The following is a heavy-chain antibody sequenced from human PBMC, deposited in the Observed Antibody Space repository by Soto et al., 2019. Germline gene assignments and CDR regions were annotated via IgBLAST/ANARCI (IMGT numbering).Heavy chain of an antibody. CDR3: ARIHYYDSSGYVGAYDI. D-gene: IGHD3-22*01. CDR2: ISYDGSNK. CDR1: GFTFSSYA. J-gene: IGHJ3*02. Sequence: GGSLRLSCAASGFTFSSYAMHWVRQAPGKGLEWVAVISYDGSNKYYADSVKGRFTISRDNSKNTLYLQMNSLRAEDTAVYYCARIHYYDSSGYVGAYDIWSQGTMVTVSS. V-gene: IGHV3-30-3*01.